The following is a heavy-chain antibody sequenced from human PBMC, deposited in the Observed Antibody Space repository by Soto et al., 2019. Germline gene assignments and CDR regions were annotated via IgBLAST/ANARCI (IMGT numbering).Heavy chain of an antibody. D-gene: IGHD2-15*01. Sequence: GGSLRLSCAASGFPFSNHAMSWVRQAPGKGLEWVSGISDGGDLIYYADSVTGRFSMSRDNSENMLYLQMTNLRAEDTAIYFCAKRQGTGLAAKNFDFWGQGTLVTVSS. V-gene: IGHV3-23*01. CDR1: GFPFSNHA. CDR3: AKRQGTGLAAKNFDF. CDR2: ISDGGDLI. J-gene: IGHJ4*02.